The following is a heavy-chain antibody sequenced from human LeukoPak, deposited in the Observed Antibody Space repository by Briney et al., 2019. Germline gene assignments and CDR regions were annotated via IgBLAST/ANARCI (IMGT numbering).Heavy chain of an antibody. D-gene: IGHD6-19*01. CDR2: ISRSSSYI. J-gene: IGHJ3*02. CDR1: GLPFSTYR. CDR3: AIYYGHGIAVAGSDAFDI. V-gene: IGHV3-21*01. Sequence: GGSLRPSCEASGLPFSTYRMNWVRQPQGKGLEWVSFISRSSSYIYYGDKLNGRFTMSRVNAKNSLYMQMNSLRAEDTAVYYCAIYYGHGIAVAGSDAFDIWGQGTMVTVSS.